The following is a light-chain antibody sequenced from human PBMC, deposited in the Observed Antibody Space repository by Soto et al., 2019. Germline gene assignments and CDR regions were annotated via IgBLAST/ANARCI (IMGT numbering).Light chain of an antibody. CDR3: QVWNISTDHYV. J-gene: IGLJ1*01. V-gene: IGLV3-21*02. CDR2: DDN. CDR1: NIGSTS. Sequence: YELTQPPSVSVAPGQTARITCGGSNIGSTSVHWYKQSPGQAPVLVVYDDNDRPSGIPERFSGFNSENTATLTITRVEAGDEADYYCQVWNISTDHYVFGTGTKVTVL.